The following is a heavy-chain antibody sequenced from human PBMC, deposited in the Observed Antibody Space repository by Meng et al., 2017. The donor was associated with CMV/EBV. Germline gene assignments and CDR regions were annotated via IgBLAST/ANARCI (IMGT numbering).Heavy chain of an antibody. CDR3: AREVDDYGDGWYFDL. CDR2: IIPIFGTA. J-gene: IGHJ2*01. Sequence: QGQLVHSGADGNKPGSSVKGSCKASGGTFSSYAIGWGRQAPGQGLEWMGGIIPIFGTANYAQKFQGRVTITADESTSTAYMELSSLRSEDTAVYYCAREVDDYGDGWYFDLWGRGTLVTVSS. D-gene: IGHD4-17*01. CDR1: GGTFSSYA. V-gene: IGHV1-69*12.